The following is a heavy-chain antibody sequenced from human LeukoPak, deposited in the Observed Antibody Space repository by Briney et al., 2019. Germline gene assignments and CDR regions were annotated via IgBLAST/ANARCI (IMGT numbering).Heavy chain of an antibody. J-gene: IGHJ5*02. CDR3: ARGVPRYCSSTSCSENWFDP. CDR2: ISPNNGVT. D-gene: IGHD2-2*01. Sequence: ASVKVSCKASGYTFTDYYMHWVRQAPGQGLEWMGRISPNNGVTNYAQKFQGRVTMTRDTSITTAYMELSSLRSDDTAVYYCARGVPRYCSSTSCSENWFDPWGQGTLVTVS. V-gene: IGHV1-2*06. CDR1: GYTFTDYY.